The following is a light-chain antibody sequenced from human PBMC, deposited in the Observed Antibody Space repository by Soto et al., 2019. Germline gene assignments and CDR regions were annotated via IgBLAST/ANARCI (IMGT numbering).Light chain of an antibody. CDR2: DAS. Sequence: VLTQSPGTLSLSPGARAPLSCRASQSVGNNSLAWYQQKPGQAPTLLIYDASSRASGLPDRFSGSGSETDFTLTVSRLELEDFAVYFCHQYGTSPQTFGQGTKVDIK. J-gene: IGKJ1*01. V-gene: IGKV3-20*01. CDR1: QSVGNNS. CDR3: HQYGTSPQT.